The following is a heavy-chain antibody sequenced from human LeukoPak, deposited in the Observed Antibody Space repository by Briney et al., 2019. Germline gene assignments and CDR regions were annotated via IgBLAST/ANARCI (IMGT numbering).Heavy chain of an antibody. D-gene: IGHD3-3*01. V-gene: IGHV3-11*01. CDR3: ARDPRLLDY. Sequence: PGGSLRLSCAGSGFTFSDHYMTWLRQASGKGLELFSYISTSGTSIYYADSVKGRFSISRDNAKNSPYLQMNSLRAEDTAVYYCARDPRLLDYWGQGTLVTVSS. CDR2: ISTSGTSI. CDR1: GFTFSDHY. J-gene: IGHJ4*02.